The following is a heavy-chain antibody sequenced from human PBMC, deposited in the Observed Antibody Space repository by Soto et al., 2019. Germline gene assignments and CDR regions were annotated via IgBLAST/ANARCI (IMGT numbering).Heavy chain of an antibody. V-gene: IGHV4-34*01. D-gene: IGHD6-19*01. CDR3: ARVRQWGYYFDY. J-gene: IGHJ4*02. Sequence: QMQLQQWGAGLLKPSETLSLTCAVYGGSFSGYYWSWIRQPPGKGLEWIGEINHSGSTNYNPSLKSRVTISVDTSKNQFSLKLSSVTAADTAMYYCARVRQWGYYFDYWGQGTLVTVSS. CDR2: INHSGST. CDR1: GGSFSGYY.